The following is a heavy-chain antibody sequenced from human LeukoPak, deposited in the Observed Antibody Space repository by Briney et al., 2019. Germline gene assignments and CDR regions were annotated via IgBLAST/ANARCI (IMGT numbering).Heavy chain of an antibody. CDR3: ARTTGSNSCNGDSFDY. Sequence: GGSLRLSCAASGFTFSSYAMHWVRQAPGKGLEWVAVISYDGSNKYYADSVKGRFTISRDNSKNTLYLQMNSLRAEDTSVYYCARTTGSNSCNGDSFDYWGQGTVVTVSS. V-gene: IGHV3-30*04. CDR2: ISYDGSNK. CDR1: GFTFSSYA. J-gene: IGHJ4*02. D-gene: IGHD6-13*01.